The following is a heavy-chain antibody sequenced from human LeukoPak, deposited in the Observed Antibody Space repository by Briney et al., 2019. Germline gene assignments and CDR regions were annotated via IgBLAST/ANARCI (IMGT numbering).Heavy chain of an antibody. V-gene: IGHV1-18*01. CDR3: ARDGGLGYCSSTSCYFDY. Sequence: GASVKVSCKASGYTFTSYGISWVRQAPGQGLEWMGWISAYNGNTNYAQKLQGRVTMTTDTSTSTAYMELRSLRSDDTAVYYCARDGGLGYCSSTSCYFDYWGQGTLVTVSS. J-gene: IGHJ4*02. CDR2: ISAYNGNT. CDR1: GYTFTSYG. D-gene: IGHD2-2*01.